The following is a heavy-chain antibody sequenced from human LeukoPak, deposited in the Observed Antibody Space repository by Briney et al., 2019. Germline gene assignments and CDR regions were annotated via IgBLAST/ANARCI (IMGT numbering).Heavy chain of an antibody. CDR2: IIPILCIA. Sequence: SVKVSFKASGGTFSSYAISSGRQAPGQRVEWMGKIIPILCIANYAQKFQGRVTITADKSTSTAYMELSSLRSEDTAVYYCARGPYYDYIWGSYSIYYYYYMDVWGKGTTVTVSS. CDR1: GGTFSSYA. CDR3: ARGPYYDYIWGSYSIYYYYYMDV. J-gene: IGHJ6*03. V-gene: IGHV1-69*04. D-gene: IGHD3-16*01.